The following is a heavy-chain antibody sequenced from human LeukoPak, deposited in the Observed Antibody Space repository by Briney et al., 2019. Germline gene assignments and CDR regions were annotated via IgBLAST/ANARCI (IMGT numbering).Heavy chain of an antibody. CDR3: ARGGPRELPLYNWFDP. J-gene: IGHJ5*02. CDR1: GYTFTSYY. V-gene: IGHV1-46*01. D-gene: IGHD1-26*01. Sequence: ASVKVSCKASGYTFTSYYMHWVRQAPGQGLEWMGIINPSGGSTSYAQKFQGRVTMTRDMSTSTVYMELSSLRSEDTAVYYCARGGPRELPLYNWFDPWGQGTLVTVPS. CDR2: INPSGGST.